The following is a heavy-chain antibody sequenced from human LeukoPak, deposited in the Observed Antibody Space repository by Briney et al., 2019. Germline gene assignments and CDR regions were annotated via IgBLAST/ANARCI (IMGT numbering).Heavy chain of an antibody. CDR2: IYHSGST. D-gene: IGHD2-21*02. Sequence: SETLSLTCTVSGYSISSGYYWGWIRPPPGKGLEWIGSIYHSGSTYYNPSLKSRVTISGDTSKNQFSLKLSSVTAADTAVYFCARSVVVTASHRYFDLWGRGTLVTVSS. V-gene: IGHV4-38-2*02. J-gene: IGHJ2*01. CDR1: GYSISSGYY. CDR3: ARSVVVTASHRYFDL.